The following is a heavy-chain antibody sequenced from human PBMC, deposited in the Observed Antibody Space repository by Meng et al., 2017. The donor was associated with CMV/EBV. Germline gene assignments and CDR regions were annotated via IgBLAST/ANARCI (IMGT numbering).Heavy chain of an antibody. J-gene: IGHJ6*02. D-gene: IGHD3-3*01. CDR2: INSDGSST. V-gene: IGHV3-74*01. CDR1: GFTFSSYW. CDR3: ASNYDLNYYYYYGMDL. Sequence: GESLKISCAASGFTFSSYWMHWVRQAPGKGLVWVSRINSDGSSTSYADSVKGRFTISRDNAKNSLYLQMNSLRAEDTAVYYCASNYDLNYYYYYGMDLWGQGTTVTVSS.